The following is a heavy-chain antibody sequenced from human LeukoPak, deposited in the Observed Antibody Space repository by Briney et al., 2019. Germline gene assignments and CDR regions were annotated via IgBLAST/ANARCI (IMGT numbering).Heavy chain of an antibody. J-gene: IGHJ4*02. V-gene: IGHV1-69*04. CDR1: GGTFSSYA. Sequence: ASVKVSCKASGGTFSSYAISWVRQAPGQGLEWMGRIIPILGIANYAQKFQGRVTITADKSTSTAYMELSSLRSEDTAVYYCARVPRSAGPEEGDYWGQGTLVTVSS. CDR2: IIPILGIA. D-gene: IGHD6-13*01. CDR3: ARVPRSAGPEEGDY.